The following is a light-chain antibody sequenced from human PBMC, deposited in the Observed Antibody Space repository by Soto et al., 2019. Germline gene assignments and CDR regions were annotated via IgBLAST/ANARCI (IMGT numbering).Light chain of an antibody. J-gene: IGKJ1*01. Sequence: EIVLTQSPGTLSLSPGERATLSCRASQSVSSTYLVWYKQKPGQAPRLLIYGASSRATGIPDRFSGSGSGTDFTLTISRLEPEDFAVYYCQQYTTSLPWTFGQGTKVEIK. CDR1: QSVSSTY. CDR2: GAS. CDR3: QQYTTSLPWT. V-gene: IGKV3-20*01.